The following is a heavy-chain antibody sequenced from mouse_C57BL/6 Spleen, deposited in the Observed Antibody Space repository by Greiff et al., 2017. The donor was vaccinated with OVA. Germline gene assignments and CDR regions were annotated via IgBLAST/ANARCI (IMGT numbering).Heavy chain of an antibody. CDR3: ARRDYDYDGGFAY. V-gene: IGHV1-22*01. CDR2: INPNNGGT. Sequence: DVKLQESGPELVKPGASVKMSCKASGYTFTDYNMHWVKQSHGKSLEWIGYINPNNGGTSYNQKFKGKATLTVNKSSSTAYMELRSLTSEDSAVYYCARRDYDYDGGFAYWGQGTLVTVSA. D-gene: IGHD2-4*01. CDR1: GYTFTDYN. J-gene: IGHJ3*01.